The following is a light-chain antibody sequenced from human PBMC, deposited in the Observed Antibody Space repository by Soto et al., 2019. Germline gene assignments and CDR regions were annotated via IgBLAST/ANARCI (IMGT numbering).Light chain of an antibody. CDR2: DAS. J-gene: IGKJ2*01. CDR3: QQYNSYPYT. CDR1: QSISSW. Sequence: DIQMTPSPSTLSASVGDRVNSTCRASQSISSWLAWYPQKPGKAPKLLIYDASSLESGVPSRFSGSGSGTEFTLTISSLQPDDFATYYCQQYNSYPYTFGQGTKLEIK. V-gene: IGKV1-5*01.